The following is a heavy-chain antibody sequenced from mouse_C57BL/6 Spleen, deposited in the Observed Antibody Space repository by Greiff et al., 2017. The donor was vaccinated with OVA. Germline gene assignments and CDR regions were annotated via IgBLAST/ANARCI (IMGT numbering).Heavy chain of an antibody. D-gene: IGHD4-1*02. CDR2: IDPEDGET. J-gene: IGHJ2*01. CDR1: GFNIKDYY. CDR3: ASILNWDDFDY. V-gene: IGHV14-2*01. Sequence: EVQGVESGAELVKPGASVKLSCTASGFNIKDYYMHWVKQRTEQGLEWIGRIDPEDGETKYAPKFQGKATITADTSSNTAYLQLSSLTSEDTAVYYCASILNWDDFDYWGQGTTLTVSS.